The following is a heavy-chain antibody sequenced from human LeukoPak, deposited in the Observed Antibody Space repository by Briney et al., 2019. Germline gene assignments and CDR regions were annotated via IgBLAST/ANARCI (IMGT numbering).Heavy chain of an antibody. CDR2: VKQDGSEK. D-gene: IGHD2-2*01. Sequence: GGSLRLSCAASGFTLSSYWMSWVRLAPGKGLEWVANVKQDGSEKYYVDSVMGRFTISRDNAKNSLFLQMNSLRAEDTAVYYCARALDTSSSRYQPFEYWGQGTLVTVSS. CDR1: GFTLSSYW. J-gene: IGHJ4*02. CDR3: ARALDTSSSRYQPFEY. V-gene: IGHV3-7*01.